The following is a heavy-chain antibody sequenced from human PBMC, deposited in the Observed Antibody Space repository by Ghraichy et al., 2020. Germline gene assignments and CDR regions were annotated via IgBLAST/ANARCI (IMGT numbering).Heavy chain of an antibody. CDR2: ISAYSGNT. J-gene: IGHJ4*02. V-gene: IGHV1-18*01. CDR3: ARLAAATSLFNPPYYFDH. D-gene: IGHD6-13*01. Sequence: ASVKVSCKASGYTFTSYGISWVRQVPGQGLEWMGWISAYSGNTNYAEKLQDRVTMTTDTSTSTVYMELRSLRSDDTAVYYCARLAAATSLFNPPYYFDHWGQGALVTVSS. CDR1: GYTFTSYG.